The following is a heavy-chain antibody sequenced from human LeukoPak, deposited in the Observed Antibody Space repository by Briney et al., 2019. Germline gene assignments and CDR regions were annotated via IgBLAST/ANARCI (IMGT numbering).Heavy chain of an antibody. CDR3: ARIYDYIWGSYPRYFDY. CDR1: GYSFTSYW. J-gene: IGHJ4*02. D-gene: IGHD3-16*02. V-gene: IGHV5-51*01. Sequence: GESLKISCKGSGYSFTSYWIGWVRQMPGKGLEWTGIIYPGDSDTRYSPSFQGQVTISADKSISTAYLQWSSLKASDTAMYYCARIYDYIWGSYPRYFDYWGQGTLVTVSS. CDR2: IYPGDSDT.